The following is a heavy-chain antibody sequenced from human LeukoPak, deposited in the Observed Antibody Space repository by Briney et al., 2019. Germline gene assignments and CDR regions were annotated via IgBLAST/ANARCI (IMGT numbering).Heavy chain of an antibody. CDR2: ISYDGSNK. V-gene: IGHV3-30*04. D-gene: IGHD5-18*01. CDR1: GFTFSSYA. Sequence: GGSLRLSCAASGFTFSSYAMHWVRQAPGKGLEGVAVISYDGSNKYYADSVKGRFTISRDNSKNTLYLQMNSLRDEDTAVYYCARDQGNSYGYIGYYFDYWGQGTLVTVSS. J-gene: IGHJ4*02. CDR3: ARDQGNSYGYIGYYFDY.